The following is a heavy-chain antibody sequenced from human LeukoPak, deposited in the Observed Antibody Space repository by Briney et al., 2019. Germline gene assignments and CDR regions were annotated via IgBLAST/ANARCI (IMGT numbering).Heavy chain of an antibody. V-gene: IGHV1-8*01. J-gene: IGHJ4*02. D-gene: IGHD3-22*01. CDR2: VNPNSGNT. Sequence: ASVKVSCKASGYTFTSYDINWVRQATGQGLEWMGWVNPNSGNTGYAQKFQGRVTTTRNTSISTAYMELSGLRSEDTAVYYCARSYMIVRDGSVGYWGQGTLVTGSS. CDR3: ARSYMIVRDGSVGY. CDR1: GYTFTSYD.